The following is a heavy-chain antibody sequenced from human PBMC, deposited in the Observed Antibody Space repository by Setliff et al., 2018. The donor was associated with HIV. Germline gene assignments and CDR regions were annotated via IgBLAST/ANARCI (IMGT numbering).Heavy chain of an antibody. CDR1: GLTFSTSW. V-gene: IGHV3-74*01. CDR2: LNPEANYI. Sequence: GGSLRLSCAASGLTFSTSWMQWVRQSPGEGLLWVARLNPEANYIHYADSVKGRFTISRDNSNNMLFLQMNSLRTEDTAVYYCARSGGDCSGISCYSLWFDPWGHGTLVTVSS. D-gene: IGHD2-15*01. J-gene: IGHJ5*02. CDR3: ARSGGDCSGISCYSLWFDP.